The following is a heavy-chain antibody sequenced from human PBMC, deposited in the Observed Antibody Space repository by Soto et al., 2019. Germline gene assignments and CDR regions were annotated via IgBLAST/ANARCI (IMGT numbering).Heavy chain of an antibody. J-gene: IGHJ6*01. CDR1: VGSISIGGYY. CDR2: LYYSGIT. D-gene: IGHD2-15*01. V-gene: IGHV4-31*03. Sequence: SETLSLTCTFSVGSISIGGYYWSWIRQHPGQGREWIGYLYYSGITYYNPSLKSRVTISVDTSKNQFSLRLSSVTAADTAVYYCARDEGYCSGGSRGTEVYYYYYGMDVWGQGTPVTVSS. CDR3: ARDEGYCSGGSRGTEVYYYYYGMDV.